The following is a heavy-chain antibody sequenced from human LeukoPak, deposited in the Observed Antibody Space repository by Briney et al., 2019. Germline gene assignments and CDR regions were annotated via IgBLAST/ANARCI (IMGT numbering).Heavy chain of an antibody. CDR3: ARGGQWLVKGDFDY. D-gene: IGHD6-19*01. V-gene: IGHV3-33*01. CDR1: GFTFSSYG. J-gene: IGHJ4*02. Sequence: GGSLRLSCAASGFTFSSYGMHWVRQAPGKGLEWVAVIWYDGSNKYYADSVKGRFTISRDNSKNTLYLQMNSLRAEDTAVYYCARGGQWLVKGDFDYWGQGTLVTVSS. CDR2: IWYDGSNK.